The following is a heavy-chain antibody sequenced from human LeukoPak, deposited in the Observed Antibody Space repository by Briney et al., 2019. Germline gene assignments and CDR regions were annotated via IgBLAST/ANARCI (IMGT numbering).Heavy chain of an antibody. CDR3: ARGGGYYCDSSGYYYDY. V-gene: IGHV3-48*03. CDR1: GFAFSSYE. Sequence: GGSLRLSCAASGFAFSSYEMNWVRQAPGKGLEWVSYISSSGSTIYYADSVKGRFTISRDNAKNSLYLQMNSLRAEDTAVYYCARGGGYYCDSSGYYYDYWGQGTLVTVSS. D-gene: IGHD3-22*01. J-gene: IGHJ4*02. CDR2: ISSSGSTI.